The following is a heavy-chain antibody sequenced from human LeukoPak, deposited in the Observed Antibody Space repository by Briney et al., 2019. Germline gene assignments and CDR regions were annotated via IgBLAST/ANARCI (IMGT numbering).Heavy chain of an antibody. CDR1: GYTFTSYY. J-gene: IGHJ3*02. V-gene: IGHV1-46*01. D-gene: IGHD6-13*01. CDR3: ARDRTEQQLEDAFDI. CDR2: INPSGGST. Sequence: GASVKVSCKASGYTFTSYYMHWVRQAPGQGLEWMGIINPSGGSTSYAQKFQGRVTMTRDTSTSTVYMELSSLRSEDTAVYYCARDRTEQQLEDAFDIWGQGTMVTVSS.